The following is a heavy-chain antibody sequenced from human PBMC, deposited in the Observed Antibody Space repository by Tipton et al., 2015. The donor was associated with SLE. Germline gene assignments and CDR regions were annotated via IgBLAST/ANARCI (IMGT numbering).Heavy chain of an antibody. CDR1: GGSLSNYY. D-gene: IGHD4-17*01. CDR2: ISHSGTT. Sequence: TLSLTCAGYGGSLSNYYWSWIRQSPGKGLGWIGEISHSGTTNYHPSLMSRVTISVDTSRNQFSLKLSSMTAADTAVYYCARIRPGHGDPFDFWGQGTLVTASS. J-gene: IGHJ4*02. V-gene: IGHV4-34*01. CDR3: ARIRPGHGDPFDF.